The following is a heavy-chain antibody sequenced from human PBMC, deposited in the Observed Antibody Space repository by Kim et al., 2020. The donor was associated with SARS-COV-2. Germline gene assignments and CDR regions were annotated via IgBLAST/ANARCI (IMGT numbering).Heavy chain of an antibody. CDR1: GGSISSYY. Sequence: SETLSLTCTVSGGSISSYYWSWIRQPPGKGLEWIGYIYYSGSTNYNPSLKSRVTISVDTSKKQFSLKLSSLTAADTAVYYCARGITFVSDAFDIWGQGTMVTVSS. D-gene: IGHD3-16*01. V-gene: IGHV4-59*13. J-gene: IGHJ3*02. CDR2: IYYSGST. CDR3: ARGITFVSDAFDI.